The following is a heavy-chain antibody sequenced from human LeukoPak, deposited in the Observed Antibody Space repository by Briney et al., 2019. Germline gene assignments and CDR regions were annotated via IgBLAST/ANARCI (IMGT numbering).Heavy chain of an antibody. Sequence: PGGSLRLSCAASGFTFSSYWMSWVRQAPGKGLEWVANIKQDGSEKYCVDSVKGRFTISRDNAKNSVYLQMSSLRAEDTAVYYCARSSNSWYQYIQHWGQGTLVTVSS. J-gene: IGHJ1*01. CDR1: GFTFSSYW. CDR2: IKQDGSEK. CDR3: ARSSNSWYQYIQH. V-gene: IGHV3-7*01. D-gene: IGHD6-13*01.